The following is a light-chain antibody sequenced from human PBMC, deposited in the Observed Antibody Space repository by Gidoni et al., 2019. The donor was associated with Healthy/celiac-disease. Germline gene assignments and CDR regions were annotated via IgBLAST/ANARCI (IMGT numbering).Light chain of an antibody. V-gene: IGKV2-28*01. CDR1: QSLLYSNGYNY. J-gene: IGKJ2*01. CDR3: MQALQTLGT. CDR2: LGS. Sequence: DLVMTQSPLSLPVTPGEPASISCRSSQSLLYSNGYNYLDWYLQKPGQSPQLLIYLGSNRASGVPDRFSGSGSGTDFTLKISRVEAEDVGVYYCMQALQTLGTFGQGTKLEIK.